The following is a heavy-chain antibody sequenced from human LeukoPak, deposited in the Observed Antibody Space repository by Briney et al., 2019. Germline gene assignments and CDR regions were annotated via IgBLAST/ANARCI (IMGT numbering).Heavy chain of an antibody. J-gene: IGHJ4*02. V-gene: IGHV3-23*01. Sequence: GGSLRLSCAASGFTFSSYAMSWVRQAPGKGLEWVSAISGSGGSTYYADSVKGRFTISRGNSKNTLYLQMNSLRAEDTAVYYCAKGSNIRSFGYWGQGTLVTVSS. CDR1: GFTFSSYA. CDR3: AKGSNIRSFGY. D-gene: IGHD2/OR15-2a*01. CDR2: ISGSGGST.